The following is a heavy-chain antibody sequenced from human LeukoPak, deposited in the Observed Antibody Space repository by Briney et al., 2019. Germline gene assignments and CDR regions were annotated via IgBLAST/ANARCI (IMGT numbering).Heavy chain of an antibody. CDR2: INHSGST. D-gene: IGHD3-3*01. J-gene: IGHJ4*02. Sequence: SETLSLTCAVYGGSFSGYYWSWIRQPPGKGLEWIGEINHSGSTNYNPSLKSRVTISIDTSKNQFSLKLSSVTAADTAVYYCARGRRSGYSDYWGQGTLVTVSS. CDR1: GGSFSGYY. CDR3: ARGRRSGYSDY. V-gene: IGHV4-34*01.